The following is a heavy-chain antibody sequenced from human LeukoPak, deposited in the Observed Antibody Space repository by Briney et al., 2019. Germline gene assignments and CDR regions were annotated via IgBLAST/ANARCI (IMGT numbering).Heavy chain of an antibody. CDR2: IYYGGST. CDR1: GGSISSYY. J-gene: IGHJ6*02. Sequence: PSETLSLTCTVPGGSISSYYWSWIRQPPGKGLEWIGYIYYGGSTNYNPSLKSRVTISVDTSKNQFSLKLSSVTAADTAVYYCARMRYYYYCMDVWGQGTTVTVSS. CDR3: ARMRYYYYCMDV. V-gene: IGHV4-59*01.